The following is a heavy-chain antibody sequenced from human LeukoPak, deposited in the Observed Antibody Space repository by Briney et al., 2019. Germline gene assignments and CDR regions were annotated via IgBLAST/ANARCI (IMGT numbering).Heavy chain of an antibody. Sequence: GRSLRLSCAASGFTFSSYSMNWVRQAPGKGLEWVSSISSSSSYIYYADSVKGRFTISRDNAKNSLYLQMNSLRAEDTAVYYCARGSITMVRGVIPYYFDYWGQGTLVTVSS. V-gene: IGHV3-21*01. CDR1: GFTFSSYS. J-gene: IGHJ4*02. D-gene: IGHD3-10*01. CDR2: ISSSSSYI. CDR3: ARGSITMVRGVIPYYFDY.